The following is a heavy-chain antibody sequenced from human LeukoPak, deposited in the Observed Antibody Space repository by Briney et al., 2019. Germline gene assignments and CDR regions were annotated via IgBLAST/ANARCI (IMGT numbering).Heavy chain of an antibody. D-gene: IGHD4-17*01. Sequence: ASVKVSCKASGYTFTSYGISWVRQAPGQGLEWMGWISAYNGSTNYAQKLQGRVTMTTDTSTSTAYMELRSLRSDDTAVYYCARDGTSTVTIYTFDYWGQGTLVTVSS. J-gene: IGHJ4*02. CDR1: GYTFTSYG. V-gene: IGHV1-18*01. CDR2: ISAYNGST. CDR3: ARDGTSTVTIYTFDY.